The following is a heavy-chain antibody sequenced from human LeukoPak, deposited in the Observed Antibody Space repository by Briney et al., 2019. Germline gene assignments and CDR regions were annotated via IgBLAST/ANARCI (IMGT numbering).Heavy chain of an antibody. CDR1: GYTFTGYY. V-gene: IGHV1-2*02. CDR3: ARTTLGSWYFDY. Sequence: ASVKVSCKASGYTFTGYYMHWLRQAPGQGLEWMGWINPNSGGTNYAQKFQGRVTMTRDTSISTAYMELSRLRSDDTAVYYCARTTLGSWYFDYWGQGTLVTVSS. CDR2: INPNSGGT. J-gene: IGHJ4*02. D-gene: IGHD1-1*01.